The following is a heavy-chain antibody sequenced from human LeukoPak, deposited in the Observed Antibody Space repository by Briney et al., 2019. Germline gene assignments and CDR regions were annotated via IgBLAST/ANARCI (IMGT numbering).Heavy chain of an antibody. CDR2: IIPIFGTA. D-gene: IGHD6-6*01. CDR3: AGASIAAPGYYYYYMDV. J-gene: IGHJ6*03. V-gene: IGHV1-69*05. Sequence: SVKVTCKASGGTFSSYAISWVRQAPGQGLEWMGGIIPIFGTANYAQKFQGRVTITTDESTSTAYMELSSLRSEDTAVYYCAGASIAAPGYYYYYMDVWGKGTTVTVSS. CDR1: GGTFSSYA.